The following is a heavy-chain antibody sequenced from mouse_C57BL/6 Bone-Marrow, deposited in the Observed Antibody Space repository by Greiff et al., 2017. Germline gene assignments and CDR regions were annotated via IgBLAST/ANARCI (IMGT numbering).Heavy chain of an antibody. J-gene: IGHJ2*01. Sequence: VKLVESGAELVKPGASVKLSCKASGYIFTEYTIHWVKQRSGQGLEWIGWFYPGSGSIKYNERFKDKATVTADKSSNTVYMELSRLTSEDSAVYFCARHERYYDYEGYFDYWGQGTTLTVSS. CDR3: ARHERYYDYEGYFDY. D-gene: IGHD2-4*01. CDR1: GYIFTEYT. CDR2: FYPGSGSI. V-gene: IGHV1-62-2*01.